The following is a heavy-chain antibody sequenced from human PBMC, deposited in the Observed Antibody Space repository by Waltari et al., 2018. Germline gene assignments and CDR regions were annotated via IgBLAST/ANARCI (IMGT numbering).Heavy chain of an antibody. D-gene: IGHD2-21*01. J-gene: IGHJ4*02. CDR2: LIPIFLTA. Sequence: QVQLVQSGAEVRMPGPAVKVPCTTYGGTFRGFSISWVRLAPGQGREWMGGLIPIFLTANYAQKFEDRLTIDAGEGTSTVYMELGGLTSDDTAVYYCADCGGDCPHWGQGTLVTVSS. CDR1: GGTFRGFS. V-gene: IGHV1-69*01. CDR3: ADCGGDCPH.